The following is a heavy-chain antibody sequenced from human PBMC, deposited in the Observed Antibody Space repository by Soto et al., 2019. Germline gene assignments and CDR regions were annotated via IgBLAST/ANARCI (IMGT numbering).Heavy chain of an antibody. CDR1: GYIFTAYG. CDR2: VSTNDDRT. D-gene: IGHD3-22*01. V-gene: IGHV1-18*01. J-gene: IGHJ4*02. CDR3: ARELNTESSAYYSFAF. Sequence: ASVKVSCKTSGYIFTAYGLAWLRQAPGQRPEWMGWVSTNDDRTNYAQKFQGRVTMTTDRSTTTTSMELRSLIPDDTAVYYCARELNTESSAYYSFAFWGQGTLVTVSS.